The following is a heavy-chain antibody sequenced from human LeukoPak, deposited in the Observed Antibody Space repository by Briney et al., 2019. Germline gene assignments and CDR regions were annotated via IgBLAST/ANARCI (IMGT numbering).Heavy chain of an antibody. Sequence: ASVKVSCKASGYTFTSYGISWVRQAPGQGLEWMGWISAYNGNTNYAQKLQGRVTMTTDTSTSTAYMELRSLRSDDTAVYYCASTSYYYDSSGYYCWGQGTLVTVSS. CDR3: ASTSYYYDSSGYYC. V-gene: IGHV1-18*01. D-gene: IGHD3-22*01. J-gene: IGHJ4*02. CDR1: GYTFTSYG. CDR2: ISAYNGNT.